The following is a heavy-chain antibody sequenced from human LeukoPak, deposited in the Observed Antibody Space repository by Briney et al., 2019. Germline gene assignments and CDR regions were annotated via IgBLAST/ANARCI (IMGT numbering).Heavy chain of an antibody. CDR1: GYTFTGYY. J-gene: IGHJ3*02. Sequence: ASVKVSCKASGYTFTGYYLHWVRQAPGQGLEWMGWINPNSGGTNSAQNFQGRVTMTRDTSISTAYMELSRPRSDDTAVYYCAREYSGSYRAFDIWGQGTMVTVSS. V-gene: IGHV1-2*02. CDR2: INPNSGGT. D-gene: IGHD1-26*01. CDR3: AREYSGSYRAFDI.